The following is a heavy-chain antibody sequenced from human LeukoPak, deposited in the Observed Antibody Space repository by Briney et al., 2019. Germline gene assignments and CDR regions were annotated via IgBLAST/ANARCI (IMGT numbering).Heavy chain of an antibody. CDR3: ARGDYDFWSGYYLRGYYYYYMDV. CDR1: GFTFSSYS. J-gene: IGHJ6*03. Sequence: GGSLRLSCAASGFTFSSYSMNWGRQAPGQGLEWVSSISSSSSYIYYADSVKGRFTISRDNAKNSLYLQMNSLRAEDTAVYYCARGDYDFWSGYYLRGYYYYYMDVWGKGTTVTVSS. D-gene: IGHD3-3*01. CDR2: ISSSSSYI. V-gene: IGHV3-21*01.